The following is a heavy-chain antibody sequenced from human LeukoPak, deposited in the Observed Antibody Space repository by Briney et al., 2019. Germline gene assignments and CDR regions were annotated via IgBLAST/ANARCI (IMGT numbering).Heavy chain of an antibody. CDR3: ASRGSYYRVRLLPYYFDS. D-gene: IGHD1-26*01. CDR2: INFSGATT. CDR1: AFTFNTYG. J-gene: IGHJ4*02. Sequence: GGSLRLSCAASAFTFNTYGISWVRQAPGTGLEWVSGINFSGATTYYADSVKDRFTISRDDSKNTLYMQMNSRRAEDTAVYYCASRGSYYRVRLLPYYFDSWGQGTLVTVSS. V-gene: IGHV3-23*01.